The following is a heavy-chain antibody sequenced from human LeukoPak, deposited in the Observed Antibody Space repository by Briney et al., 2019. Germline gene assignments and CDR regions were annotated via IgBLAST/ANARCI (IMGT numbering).Heavy chain of an antibody. Sequence: PGGSLRLSCAASGFTFSNYAMHWVRQAPGKGLEWVAVISYDGSNKYYADSVKGRFTISRDNSKNTLYLQMNNLRPEDTAVHYCARAPSLTRGYSGYGLDYWGQGTLVTVSS. CDR3: ARAPSLTRGYSGYGLDY. CDR2: ISYDGSNK. V-gene: IGHV3-30-3*01. D-gene: IGHD5-12*01. J-gene: IGHJ4*02. CDR1: GFTFSNYA.